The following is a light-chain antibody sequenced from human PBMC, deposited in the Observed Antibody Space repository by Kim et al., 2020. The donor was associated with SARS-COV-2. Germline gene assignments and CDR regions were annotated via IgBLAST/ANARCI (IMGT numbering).Light chain of an antibody. Sequence: VSTGQTASITCSGDKLGDKYACWYQQKPGQSPVLVIYQDSKRPSGIPEQFSGSNSGNTATLTISGTQAMDEADYYCQAWDSSTVVFGGGTQLTVL. CDR2: QDS. V-gene: IGLV3-1*01. CDR1: KLGDKY. J-gene: IGLJ2*01. CDR3: QAWDSSTVV.